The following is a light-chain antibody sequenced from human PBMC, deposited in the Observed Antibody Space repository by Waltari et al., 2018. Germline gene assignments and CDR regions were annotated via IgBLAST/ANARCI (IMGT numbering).Light chain of an antibody. J-gene: IGKJ1*01. CDR1: QSITKY. CDR2: DAS. CDR3: QKYGSLPAT. Sequence: EIMLTQSPGTLSLSPGERATLSCRASQSITKYLACYQQKPGQPPRLLIYDASIRATGIPDRFSGSGYGTDFSLTISRLEPEDYAVYYCQKYGSLPATFGRGTKVEIK. V-gene: IGKV3-20*01.